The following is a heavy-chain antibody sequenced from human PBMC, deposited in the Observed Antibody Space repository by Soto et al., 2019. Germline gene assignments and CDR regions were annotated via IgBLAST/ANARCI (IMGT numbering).Heavy chain of an antibody. CDR1: GGTFSSYA. J-gene: IGHJ4*02. CDR2: IIPIFGTA. D-gene: IGHD2-15*01. CDR3: AREARYCSGGSCYFLPGIDD. Sequence: QVQLVQSGAEVKKPGSSVKVSCKASGGTFSSYAISWVRQAPGQGLEWMGGIIPIFGTANYAQKFQGRVTMTADESTSTAYMERRSLRSEATDLYYCAREARYCSGGSCYFLPGIDDWGPGTLVTVSS. V-gene: IGHV1-69*12.